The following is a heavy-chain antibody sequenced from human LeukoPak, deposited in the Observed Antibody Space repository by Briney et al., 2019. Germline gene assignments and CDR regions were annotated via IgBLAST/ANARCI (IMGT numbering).Heavy chain of an antibody. CDR2: IYPSGTT. D-gene: IGHD3-22*01. CDR1: GGSISSGSYY. J-gene: IGHJ4*02. V-gene: IGHV4-61*02. Sequence: SETLSLTCTVSGGSISSGSYYWSWIRQPAGKGLEWIGRIYPSGTTNFNPSLRSRVTILLDTSKNQFSLKLSYVTAADTAVYYCARGDDSSGYYYAYFDYWGQGTLVTVSS. CDR3: ARGDDSSGYYYAYFDY.